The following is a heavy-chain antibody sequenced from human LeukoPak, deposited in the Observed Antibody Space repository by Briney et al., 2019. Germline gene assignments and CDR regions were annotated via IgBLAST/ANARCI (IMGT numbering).Heavy chain of an antibody. CDR1: GGSINGYY. Sequence: SETLSLTCTVSGGSINGYYRSWIRQPPGKGLEWVGYIYYSGSTNYNPSLKSRLTMSVDTSKNQFSLKLISVTAADTSVYYCARHTRYLDYWGQGTLVTVSS. CDR2: IYYSGST. CDR3: ARHTRYLDY. V-gene: IGHV4-59*08. D-gene: IGHD3-3*01. J-gene: IGHJ4*02.